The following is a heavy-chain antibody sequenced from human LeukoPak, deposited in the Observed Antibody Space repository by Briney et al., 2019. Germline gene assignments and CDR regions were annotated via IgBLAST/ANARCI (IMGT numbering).Heavy chain of an antibody. CDR3: ARGPHGTWGPPES. Sequence: PGGSLRLSCAASGFTVSSNYMSWVRQAPRKGLEWVSLIYSAGSTFYADSVMGRFTISRDNSKNTVHLQMNSLRAEDTAVYYCARGPHGTWGPPESWGQGTLVTVSS. J-gene: IGHJ5*02. CDR2: IYSAGST. CDR1: GFTVSSNY. V-gene: IGHV3-66*01. D-gene: IGHD1-1*01.